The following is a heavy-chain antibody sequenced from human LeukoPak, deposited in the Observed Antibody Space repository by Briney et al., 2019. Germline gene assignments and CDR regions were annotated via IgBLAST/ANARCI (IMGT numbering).Heavy chain of an antibody. D-gene: IGHD2-15*01. Sequence: GGSLRLSCAASGFTFSSYAMSWVRQAPGKGLEWVSGTTGSGITTYYADSVKGRLTISRDNSKNILYLQMNSPRAEDTAVYYCAKDQSLVLVGAFDYWGQGTLVTVSS. CDR1: GFTFSSYA. CDR3: AKDQSLVLVGAFDY. J-gene: IGHJ4*02. V-gene: IGHV3-23*01. CDR2: TTGSGITT.